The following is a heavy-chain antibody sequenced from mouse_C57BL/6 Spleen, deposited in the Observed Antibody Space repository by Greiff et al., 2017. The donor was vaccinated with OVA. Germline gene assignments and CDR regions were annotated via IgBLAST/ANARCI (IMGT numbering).Heavy chain of an antibody. J-gene: IGHJ2*01. CDR2: IDPETGGT. Sequence: VKLQQSGAELVRPGASVTLSCKASGYTFTDYEMHWVKQTPVHGLEWIGAIDPETGGTAYNQKFKGKAILTADKSSSTAYMELRSLTSEDSAVYYCTRSPYYYGTPADYWGQGTTLTVSS. CDR3: TRSPYYYGTPADY. D-gene: IGHD1-1*01. CDR1: GYTFTDYE. V-gene: IGHV1-15*01.